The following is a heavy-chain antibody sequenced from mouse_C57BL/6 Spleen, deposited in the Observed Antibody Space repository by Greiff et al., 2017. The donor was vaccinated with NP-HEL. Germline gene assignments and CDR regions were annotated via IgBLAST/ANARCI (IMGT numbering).Heavy chain of an antibody. CDR2: IYPGDGDT. CDR1: GYAFSSYW. D-gene: IGHD1-1*01. CDR3: ARRDGSSYLYFDY. V-gene: IGHV1-80*01. Sequence: VHLVESGAELVKPGASVKISCKASGYAFSSYWMNWVKQRPGKGLEWIGQIYPGDGDTNYNGKFKGKATLTADKSSSTAYMQLSSLTSEDSAVYFCARRDGSSYLYFDYWGQGTTLTVSS. J-gene: IGHJ2*01.